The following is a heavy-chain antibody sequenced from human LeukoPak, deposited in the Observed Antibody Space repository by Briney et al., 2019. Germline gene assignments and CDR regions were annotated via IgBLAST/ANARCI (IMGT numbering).Heavy chain of an antibody. CDR3: ARDGGYSYGFDY. J-gene: IGHJ4*02. V-gene: IGHV3-21*01. CDR2: ISSSSSYI. CDR1: GFTFSSYS. Sequence: GGSLRLSCAASGFTFSSYSMNWVRQAPGKGLEWVSSISSSSSYIYYADSVKGRFTISRDNAKNSLYLQMNSLRAEDTAVYYCARDGGYSYGFDYWGQGTLVTVSS. D-gene: IGHD5-18*01.